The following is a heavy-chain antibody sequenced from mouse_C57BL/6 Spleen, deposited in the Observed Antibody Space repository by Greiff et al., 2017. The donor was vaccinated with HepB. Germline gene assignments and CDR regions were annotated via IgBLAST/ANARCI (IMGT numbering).Heavy chain of an antibody. CDR1: GYSITSGYY. D-gene: IGHD1-3*01. J-gene: IGHJ2*01. CDR2: ISYDGSN. V-gene: IGHV3-6*01. Sequence: EVKLQESGPGLVKPSQSLSLTCSVTGYSITSGYYWNWIRQFPGNKLEWMGYISYDGSNNYNPSLKNRISITRDTSKNQFFLKLNSVTTEDTATYYCAREKSNDYFDYWGQGTTLTVSS. CDR3: AREKSNDYFDY.